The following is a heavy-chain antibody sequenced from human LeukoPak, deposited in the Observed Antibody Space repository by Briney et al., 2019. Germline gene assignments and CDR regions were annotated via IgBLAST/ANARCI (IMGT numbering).Heavy chain of an antibody. Sequence: SSETLSHPCTVSGVSISSYYWRWIRQPPAKGLEWIGYIYYSGSTHYNPSLKSRVTISVATSKNQFSLKLSSVTAADTAVYYCAREEIRSWFDPWGQGTLVTVSS. J-gene: IGHJ5*02. CDR1: GVSISSYY. D-gene: IGHD5-24*01. CDR3: AREEIRSWFDP. V-gene: IGHV4-59*01. CDR2: IYYSGST.